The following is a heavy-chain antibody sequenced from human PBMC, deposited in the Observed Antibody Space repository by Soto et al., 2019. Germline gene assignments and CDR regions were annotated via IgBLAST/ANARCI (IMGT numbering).Heavy chain of an antibody. CDR2: INPSGGST. CDR1: GYTFTSYY. D-gene: IGHD3-16*01. V-gene: IGHV1-46*03. Sequence: GASVKVSCKASGYTFTSYYMHWVRQAPGQGLEWMGIINPSGGSTSYAQKFQGRVTMTRDTSTSTVYMELSSLRSEDTAVYYCARDRGAIMITFGTFDYWGQGTLVTVSS. CDR3: ARDRGAIMITFGTFDY. J-gene: IGHJ4*02.